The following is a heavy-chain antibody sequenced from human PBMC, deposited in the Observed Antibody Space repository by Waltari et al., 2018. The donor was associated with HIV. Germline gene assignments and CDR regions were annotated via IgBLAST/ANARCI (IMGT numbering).Heavy chain of an antibody. CDR3: ARDAAPNSHTPSSSDV. CDR2: INQDGSEK. V-gene: IGHV3-7*01. D-gene: IGHD6-13*01. CDR1: GFIFTNYW. J-gene: IGHJ4*02. Sequence: EVQLEESGGGLVQPGGSLRLSCAVSGFIFTNYWMNWARQAPGKGLEGVANINQDGSEKYYADSVKGRFTISRDNSKNTLYLQMNSLRAEDTAVYYCARDAAPNSHTPSSSDVWGQGTLVTVSS.